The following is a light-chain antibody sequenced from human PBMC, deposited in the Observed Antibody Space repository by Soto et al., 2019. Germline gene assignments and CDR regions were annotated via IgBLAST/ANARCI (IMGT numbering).Light chain of an antibody. CDR3: QQLNSYPRIT. CDR2: AAS. CDR1: QDISDY. Sequence: DIQVTQSTSSLSASVEDRVTMSFRASQDISDYLAWYQQKPGKAPKLLIYAASTLQSGVPSRFSGSGSGTDFTLTISSLQPEDFATYYCQQLNSYPRITFGQGTRLEIK. J-gene: IGKJ5*01. V-gene: IGKV1-9*01.